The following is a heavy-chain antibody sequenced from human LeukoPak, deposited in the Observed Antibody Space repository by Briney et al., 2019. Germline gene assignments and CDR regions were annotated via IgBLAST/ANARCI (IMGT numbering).Heavy chain of an antibody. CDR3: ARLGSGSYYWFDP. J-gene: IGHJ5*02. CDR1: EYSFTNYW. Sequence: ESLNISCKGSEYSFTNYWIAWVRQMPGKGLEWMGIIYPGDSDTTYSPSFQDQVTISVDKSISTAYLQWSSLKASDTAMYYCARLGSGSYYWFDPWGQGTLVTVSS. D-gene: IGHD1-26*01. V-gene: IGHV5-51*01. CDR2: IYPGDSDT.